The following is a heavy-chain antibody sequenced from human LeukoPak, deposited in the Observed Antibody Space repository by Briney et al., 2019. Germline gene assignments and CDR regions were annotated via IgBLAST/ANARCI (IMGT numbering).Heavy chain of an antibody. J-gene: IGHJ5*02. D-gene: IGHD3-3*01. Sequence: SETLSLTCTVSGGSISSYYWSWIRQPAGKGLEWIGRIYTSGSTNYNPSLKSRVTMSVDTSKNQFSLKLSSVTAADTAVYYCARDIQPRFGVVNDWFDPWGQGTLVTVSS. CDR3: ARDIQPRFGVVNDWFDP. CDR2: IYTSGST. CDR1: GGSISSYY. V-gene: IGHV4-4*07.